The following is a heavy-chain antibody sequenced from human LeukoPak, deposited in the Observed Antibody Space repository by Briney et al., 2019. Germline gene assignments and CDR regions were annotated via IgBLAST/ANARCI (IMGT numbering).Heavy chain of an antibody. D-gene: IGHD6-13*01. Sequence: GGSLRLSCATSGFTFSTYAMSWVRQAPGKGLEWVAVLCCSGPNTYYADSVKGRFTISRDNSKKILSLQMNSLRAEDTAVYYCATGYSSSWYYFEYWGQGILVTISS. V-gene: IGHV3-23*01. CDR3: ATGYSSSWYYFEY. CDR2: LCCSGPNT. CDR1: GFTFSTYA. J-gene: IGHJ4*02.